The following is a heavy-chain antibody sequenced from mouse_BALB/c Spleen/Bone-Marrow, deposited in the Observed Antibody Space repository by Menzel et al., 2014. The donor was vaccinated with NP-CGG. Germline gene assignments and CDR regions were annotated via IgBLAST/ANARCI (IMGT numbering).Heavy chain of an antibody. Sequence: VQLQQSGAELVKPGASVKLSCKASGYTFTNYYIYWVKQRPGQGLEWIGGINPSNDGTKYNEKVKGKATLTSDKSSSTAYMELSSLTSEDSAVYYCARSLYGYDWYFDVWGAGTTVTVSS. CDR1: GYTFTNYY. J-gene: IGHJ1*01. CDR2: INPSNDGT. D-gene: IGHD2-2*01. V-gene: IGHV1-53*01. CDR3: ARSLYGYDWYFDV.